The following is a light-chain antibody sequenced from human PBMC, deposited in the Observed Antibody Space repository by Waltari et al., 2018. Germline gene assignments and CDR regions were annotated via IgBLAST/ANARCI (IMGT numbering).Light chain of an antibody. CDR3: QVWDSDSDHPYI. CDR2: YDT. CDR1: NIGVKN. J-gene: IGLJ1*01. V-gene: IGLV3-21*01. Sequence: SYYVTQPRSVSVSPGQTARITCGGNNIGVKNVHWYQQRPAQAPLLVIYYDTDRPSGIPGRFSGSKSGNTATLTISGVEAGDEADYFCQVWDSDSDHPYIFGAGTRLIVL.